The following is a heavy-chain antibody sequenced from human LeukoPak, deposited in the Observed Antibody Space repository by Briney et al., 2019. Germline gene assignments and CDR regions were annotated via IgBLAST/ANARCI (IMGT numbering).Heavy chain of an antibody. D-gene: IGHD1-26*01. V-gene: IGHV3-23*01. Sequence: GGSLRLSCAASGFTFSSYAMSWVRQAPGKGLEWVSAISGSGGSTYYADSVKGRFTISRDNSKNTLYLQMNSLRAEDTAVYYCAKAYSGSYYFRFDYWGQGTLVTVSP. CDR2: ISGSGGST. J-gene: IGHJ4*02. CDR3: AKAYSGSYYFRFDY. CDR1: GFTFSSYA.